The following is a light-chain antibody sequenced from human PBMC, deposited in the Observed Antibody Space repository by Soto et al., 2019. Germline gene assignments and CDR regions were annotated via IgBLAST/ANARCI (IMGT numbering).Light chain of an antibody. CDR3: QQTYNPPRT. J-gene: IGKJ1*01. V-gene: IGKV1-39*01. Sequence: DIQITQSPSSLSASMGDRVTITCRASETIASYLNWYQQRPGKATKLLIYAASSLQSGVPSRFGGSGSGTDFTLTITSLQPEDFATYYCQQTYNPPRTFGQGT. CDR1: ETIASY. CDR2: AAS.